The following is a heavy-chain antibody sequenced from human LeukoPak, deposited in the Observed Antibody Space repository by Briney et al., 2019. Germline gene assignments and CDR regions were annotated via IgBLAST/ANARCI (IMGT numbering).Heavy chain of an antibody. CDR1: GFTFSSYA. Sequence: GGSLRLSCAASGFTFSSYAMSWVRQAPGKGLVWVSRINSDGSSTSYADSVKGRFTISRDNAKNTLYLQMNSLRAEDTAVYYCATLSTSLYGLDVWGQGTTVTVSS. CDR3: ATLSTSLYGLDV. V-gene: IGHV3-74*01. D-gene: IGHD2-2*01. CDR2: INSDGSST. J-gene: IGHJ6*02.